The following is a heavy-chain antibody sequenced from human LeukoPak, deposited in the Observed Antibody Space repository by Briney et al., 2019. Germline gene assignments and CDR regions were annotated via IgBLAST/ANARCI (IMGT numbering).Heavy chain of an antibody. CDR1: GFTFSSYA. Sequence: GGSLRLSCAASGFTFSSYAMSWVRQAPGKGLEWVSAISGSGSNTYYADSVKGRFTISRDNSKNTLYLQMNSLRAEDTAVYYCAKNSGMGGGAFDIWGQGTMATVSS. V-gene: IGHV3-23*01. CDR2: ISGSGSNT. CDR3: AKNSGMGGGAFDI. J-gene: IGHJ3*02. D-gene: IGHD1-26*01.